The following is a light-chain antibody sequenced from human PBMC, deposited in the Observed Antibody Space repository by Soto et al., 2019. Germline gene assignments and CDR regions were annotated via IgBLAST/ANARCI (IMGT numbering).Light chain of an antibody. CDR1: QSVSSSY. J-gene: IGKJ5*01. V-gene: IGKV3-20*01. CDR2: GAS. Sequence: EIVLTQSPGTLSLSPGERATLSCRASQSVSSSYLAWYQQKPGQAPRLLIYGASSRATGIPDRFSGSGSGTDFTLTTSRLEPDDCAVYYCQQYGSSPPITFGQGTGLEIK. CDR3: QQYGSSPPIT.